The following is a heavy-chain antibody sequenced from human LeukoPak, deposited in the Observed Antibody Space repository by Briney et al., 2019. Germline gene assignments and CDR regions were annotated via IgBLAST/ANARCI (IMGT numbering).Heavy chain of an antibody. CDR3: VREGEDLLSKDFDY. D-gene: IGHD2-21*01. CDR2: ISPHSTYR. Sequence: ASVKVSCKASGFTFTGYYIHWVRQAPAQGLEWMGYISPHSTYRSSAQQFEGRVIMNRDTSMSTAYMELSGLRADDTAVYYCVREGEDLLSKDFDYWGQGTLVSVSS. V-gene: IGHV1-2*02. J-gene: IGHJ4*02. CDR1: GFTFTGYY.